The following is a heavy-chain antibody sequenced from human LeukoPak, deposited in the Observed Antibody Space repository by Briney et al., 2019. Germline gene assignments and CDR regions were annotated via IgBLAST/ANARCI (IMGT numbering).Heavy chain of an antibody. J-gene: IGHJ4*02. CDR3: ARDLGSIDFY. V-gene: IGHV3-66*01. CDR2: IYSGGST. Sequence: GGSLRLSCAASGFTFSSYAMSWVRQAPGEGLEWVSVIYSGGSTYYADSVKGRFTISRDSSKNTLYLQMNSLRAEDTAVYYCARDLGSIDFYWGQGTLVTVSS. D-gene: IGHD3-3*01. CDR1: GFTFSSYA.